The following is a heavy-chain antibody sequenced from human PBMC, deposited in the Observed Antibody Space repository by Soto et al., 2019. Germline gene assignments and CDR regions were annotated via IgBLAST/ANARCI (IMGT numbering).Heavy chain of an antibody. CDR1: DGSISTYY. J-gene: IGHJ4*02. D-gene: IGHD6-6*01. CDR3: ARDSFPPYSSSSKGFDY. Sequence: SETLSLTCTVSDGSISTYYWSWIRQPAGKELEWIGHVFTSGTTNYTPSLKSRVSMSLDTAKNQFSLKLRSVTAADTAVYYCARDSFPPYSSSSKGFDYWGQGSLVTVSS. V-gene: IGHV4-4*07. CDR2: VFTSGTT.